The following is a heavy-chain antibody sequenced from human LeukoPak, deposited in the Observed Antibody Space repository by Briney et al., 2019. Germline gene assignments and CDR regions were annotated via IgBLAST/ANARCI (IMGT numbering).Heavy chain of an antibody. CDR1: GCTFSSYA. J-gene: IGHJ3*02. CDR2: IIPILGIA. V-gene: IGHV1-69*04. Sequence: SVKVSCKASGCTFSSYAISWVRQAPGQGLEWMGRIIPILGIANYAQKFQGRVTITADKSTSTAYMELSSLRSEDTAVYYCARDRTVTAIGDAFDIWGQGTMVTVSS. D-gene: IGHD2-21*02. CDR3: ARDRTVTAIGDAFDI.